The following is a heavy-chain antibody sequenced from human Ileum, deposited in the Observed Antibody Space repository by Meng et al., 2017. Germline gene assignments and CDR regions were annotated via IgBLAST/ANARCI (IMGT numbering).Heavy chain of an antibody. Sequence: VHLPSAGQGRGAPSRALSLTCIVTVGSVSSVSYSLSWIRQPPGKGLEWIRLIHYSGSRNYNPSLKIRVTMSVATSKNQVSLRLTSVTAADTAVYYCARFYGSGTFEVHDYWGQGTLVTVSS. V-gene: IGHV4-61*01. D-gene: IGHD3-10*01. CDR1: VGSVSSVSYS. CDR2: IHYSGSR. CDR3: ARFYGSGTFEVHDY. J-gene: IGHJ4*02.